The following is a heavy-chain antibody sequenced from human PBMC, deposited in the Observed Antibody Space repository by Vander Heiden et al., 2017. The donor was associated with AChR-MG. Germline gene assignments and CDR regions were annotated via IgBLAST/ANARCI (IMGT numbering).Heavy chain of an antibody. CDR2: INAGNGNT. CDR1: GYTFNSDA. CDR3: ARVRIRGVNDAFDI. J-gene: IGHJ3*02. D-gene: IGHD3-10*01. V-gene: IGHV1-3*01. Sequence: QVQLVQSGAEVKKPGASVKVSCKAPGYTFNSDAMHLVRQAPGQRLEWMGWINAGNGNTKYSQKFQGRVTITRDTSASTAYMELSSLRSEDTAVYYCARVRIRGVNDAFDIWGQGTMVTVSS.